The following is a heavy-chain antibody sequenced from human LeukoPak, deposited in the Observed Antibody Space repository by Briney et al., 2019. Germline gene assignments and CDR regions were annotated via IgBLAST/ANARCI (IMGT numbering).Heavy chain of an antibody. V-gene: IGHV3-30-3*01. J-gene: IGHJ4*02. Sequence: GGSLRLSCAASGFTFSSYAMHWVRQAPGKGLEWVAVISYDGSNKYYADSVKGRFTISRDNSKNTLYLQMNSLRAEDTAVYYCARDGPHHYDFWSGPPYYFDYWGQGTLVTVSS. CDR1: GFTFSSYA. CDR3: ARDGPHHYDFWSGPPYYFDY. D-gene: IGHD3-3*01. CDR2: ISYDGSNK.